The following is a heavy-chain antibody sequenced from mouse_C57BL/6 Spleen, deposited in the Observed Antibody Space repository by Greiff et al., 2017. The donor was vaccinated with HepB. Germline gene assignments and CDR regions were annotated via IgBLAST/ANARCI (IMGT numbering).Heavy chain of an antibody. D-gene: IGHD1-1*01. CDR1: GFTFSSYA. CDR3: TRGHYYGSSDY. V-gene: IGHV5-9-1*02. J-gene: IGHJ2*01. Sequence: EVQLQESGEGLVKPGGSLKLSCAASGFTFSSYAMSWVRQTPEKRLEWVAYISSGGDYIYYADTVKGRFTISRDNARNTLYLQMSSLKSEDTAMYYWTRGHYYGSSDYWGQGTTLTVSS. CDR2: ISSGGDYI.